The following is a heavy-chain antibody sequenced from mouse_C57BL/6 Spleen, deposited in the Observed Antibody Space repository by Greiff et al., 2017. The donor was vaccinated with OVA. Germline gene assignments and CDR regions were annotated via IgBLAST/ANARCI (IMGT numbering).Heavy chain of an antibody. V-gene: IGHV1-80*01. CDR3: ARKDNDYDAWFAY. Sequence: VKLMESGAELVKPGASVKISCKASGYAFSSYWMNWVKQRPGTGLEWIGQIYPGDGDTNYNGKFKGKATLTADKSSSTAYMQLSSLTSEDSAVYFCARKDNDYDAWFAYWGQGTLVTVST. D-gene: IGHD2-4*01. CDR1: GYAFSSYW. J-gene: IGHJ3*01. CDR2: IYPGDGDT.